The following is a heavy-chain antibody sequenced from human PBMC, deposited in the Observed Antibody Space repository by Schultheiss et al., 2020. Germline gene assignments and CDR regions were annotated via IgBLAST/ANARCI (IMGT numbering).Heavy chain of an antibody. CDR1: GFTFSSYG. CDR2: IWYDGSNK. CDR3: ARGSNTGYSYGPDAFDI. Sequence: GGSLRLSCAASGFTFSSYGMHWVRQAPGKGLEWVAVIWYDGSNKYYADSVKGRFTISRDNSKNTLYLQMNSLRAEDTAVYYCARGSNTGYSYGPDAFDIWGQGTMVTVSS. J-gene: IGHJ3*02. V-gene: IGHV3-33*01. D-gene: IGHD5-18*01.